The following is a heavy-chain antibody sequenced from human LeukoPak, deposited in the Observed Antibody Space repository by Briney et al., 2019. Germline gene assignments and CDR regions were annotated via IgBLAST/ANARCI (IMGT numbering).Heavy chain of an antibody. CDR3: ARVYSSSWYYFDY. CDR2: IYTSGST. J-gene: IGHJ4*02. D-gene: IGHD6-13*01. Sequence: GSLRLSCTVSGGSISSYYWSWIRQPAGKGLEWIGRIYTSGSTNYNPSLKSRVTMSVDTSKNQFSLKLSSVTAADTAVYYCARVYSSSWYYFDYWGQGTLVTVSS. V-gene: IGHV4-4*07. CDR1: GGSISSYY.